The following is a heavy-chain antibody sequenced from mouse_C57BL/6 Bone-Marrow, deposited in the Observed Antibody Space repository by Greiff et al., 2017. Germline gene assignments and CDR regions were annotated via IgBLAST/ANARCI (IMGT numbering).Heavy chain of an antibody. CDR2: ISYDGSN. Sequence: EVQRVESGPGLVKPSQSLSLTCSVTGYSITSGYYWNWIRQFPGNKLEWMGYISYDGSNNYNPSLKNRISITRDTSKNQFFLKLNSVTTEDTATYYCARDYYSFDYWGQGTTLTVSS. D-gene: IGHD2-12*01. CDR1: GYSITSGYY. CDR3: ARDYYSFDY. J-gene: IGHJ2*01. V-gene: IGHV3-6*01.